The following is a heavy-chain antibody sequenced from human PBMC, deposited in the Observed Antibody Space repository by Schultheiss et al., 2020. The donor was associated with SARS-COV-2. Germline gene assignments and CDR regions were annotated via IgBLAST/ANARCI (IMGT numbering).Heavy chain of an antibody. D-gene: IGHD2-21*01. Sequence: SETLSLTCTVSGGSISSRSHYWGWIRQPPGRGLEWIGYFHYRGSTLYNPSLKSRVTISVDTSENQFSLRLTSVTAADTAVYYCARATNAIGWFDPWGQGTLVTVSS. CDR2: FHYRGST. CDR3: ARATNAIGWFDP. V-gene: IGHV4-61*05. CDR1: GGSISSRSHY. J-gene: IGHJ5*02.